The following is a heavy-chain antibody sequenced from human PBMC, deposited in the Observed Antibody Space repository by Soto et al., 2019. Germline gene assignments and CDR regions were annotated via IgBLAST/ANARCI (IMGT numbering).Heavy chain of an antibody. CDR1: GCTFSSYS. V-gene: IGHV3-21*01. CDR2: ISSGSDYI. D-gene: IGHD4-17*01. J-gene: IGHJ5*02. CDR3: ARALRLNLFDP. Sequence: EVQLGESGGGLVKPGGSLRLSCAASGCTFSSYSMNCVRQAPGKGLEWVSAISSGSDYIYYADSVKGRLTISRDNAKNSLHLQTNSLRAEDTAVYYCARALRLNLFDPWGQGTLVTVSS.